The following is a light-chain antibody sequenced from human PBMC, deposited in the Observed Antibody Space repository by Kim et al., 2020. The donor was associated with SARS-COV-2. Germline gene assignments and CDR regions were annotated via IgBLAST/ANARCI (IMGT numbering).Light chain of an antibody. CDR1: STDIGKND. J-gene: IGLJ1*01. Sequence: KITISCSGASTDIGKNDVTWYLQLPRPAPNLLIYGSIYRPSGIPDRFSGSESGTSATLGIAGLQAGDEADYYCESWESSLGDGVFGAGTKVTVL. V-gene: IGLV1-51*01. CDR2: GSI. CDR3: ESWESSLGDGV.